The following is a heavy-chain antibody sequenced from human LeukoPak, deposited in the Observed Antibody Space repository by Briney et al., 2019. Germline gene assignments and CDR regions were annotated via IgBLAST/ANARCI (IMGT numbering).Heavy chain of an antibody. CDR2: ISSSSTI. CDR3: AREHWFGELGT. Sequence: GGSLRLSCAASGFTFSSYGMTWVRQAPGKGLEWVSYISSSSTIYYADSVKGRFTISRDNAKNSLYLQLNSLRGDDTALYYCAREHWFGELGTWGQGTLVSVSS. J-gene: IGHJ4*02. CDR1: GFTFSSYG. D-gene: IGHD3-10*01. V-gene: IGHV3-48*01.